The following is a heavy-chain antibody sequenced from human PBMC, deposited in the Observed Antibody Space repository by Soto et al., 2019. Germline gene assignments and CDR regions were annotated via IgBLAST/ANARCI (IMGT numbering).Heavy chain of an antibody. Sequence: QVQLMQSGAEVKKPGSSVKVSCKASGGSFPSDTISWVRQAPGQGLEWLGGIVPVFGTPNHAQKFQGRVTISADGSTTTAYMELTSRSPEDTAVYYCTRPSSGYYHDAFDIWGQGTLVTVSS. J-gene: IGHJ3*02. CDR2: IVPVFGTP. CDR1: GGSFPSDT. V-gene: IGHV1-69*01. D-gene: IGHD3-22*01. CDR3: TRPSSGYYHDAFDI.